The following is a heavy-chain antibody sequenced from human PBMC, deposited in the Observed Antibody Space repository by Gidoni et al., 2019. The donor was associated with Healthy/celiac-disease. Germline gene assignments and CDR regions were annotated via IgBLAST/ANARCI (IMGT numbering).Heavy chain of an antibody. CDR1: GFTFSSYS. Sequence: EVQLVESGGGLVQPGGSLRLSCAASGFTFSSYSMNWVRQAPGKGLEWVSYISSISSTIYYADSVKGRFTISRDNAKNSLYLQMNSLRAEDTAVYYCARDGDPERIVGFDYWGQGTLVTVSS. CDR3: ARDGDPERIVGFDY. CDR2: ISSISSTI. V-gene: IGHV3-48*01. J-gene: IGHJ4*02. D-gene: IGHD1-26*01.